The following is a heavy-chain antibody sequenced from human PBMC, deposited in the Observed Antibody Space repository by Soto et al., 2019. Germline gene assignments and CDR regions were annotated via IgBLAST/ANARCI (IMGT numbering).Heavy chain of an antibody. J-gene: IGHJ6*03. CDR1: GFTFSSYS. CDR2: ISSSSSTI. V-gene: IGHV3-48*01. D-gene: IGHD2-2*01. CDR3: ARIVVVPAAKPYYYYYMDV. Sequence: GGSLRLSCAASGFTFSSYSMNWVRQAPGKGLEWVSYISSSSSTICYADSVKGRFTISRDNAKNSLYLQMNSLRAEDTAVYYCARIVVVPAAKPYYYYYMDVWGKGTTVTVSS.